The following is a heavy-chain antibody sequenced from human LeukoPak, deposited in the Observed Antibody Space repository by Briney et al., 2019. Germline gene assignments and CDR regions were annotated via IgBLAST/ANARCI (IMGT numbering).Heavy chain of an antibody. V-gene: IGHV1-2*02. J-gene: IGHJ3*02. CDR3: ARDPSNYYDSSGLNAFDI. CDR1: GYTFTSYY. D-gene: IGHD3-22*01. Sequence: GASVKVSCKASGYTFTSYYIHWVRQAPGQGLEWMGWINPHNGVTIYAQKFQGRVTMTRDTSISTAYMELSRLRSDDTAMYYCARDPSNYYDSSGLNAFDIWGQGTMVPVSS. CDR2: INPHNGVT.